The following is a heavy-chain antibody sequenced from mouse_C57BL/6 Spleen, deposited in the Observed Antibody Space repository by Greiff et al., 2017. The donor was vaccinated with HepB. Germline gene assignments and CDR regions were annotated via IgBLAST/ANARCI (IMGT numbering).Heavy chain of an antibody. Sequence: QVQLHQPGAELVRPGSSVKLSCKASGYTFTSYWMHWVKQRPIQGLEWIGNIDPSDSETHYNQKFKDKATLTVDKSSSTAYMQLSSLTSEDSAVYYCARDWEGYFDYWGQGTTLTVSS. CDR3: ARDWEGYFDY. CDR2: IDPSDSET. J-gene: IGHJ2*01. CDR1: GYTFTSYW. D-gene: IGHD4-1*01. V-gene: IGHV1-52*01.